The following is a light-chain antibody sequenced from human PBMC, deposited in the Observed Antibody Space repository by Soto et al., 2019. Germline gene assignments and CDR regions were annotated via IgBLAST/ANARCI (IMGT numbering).Light chain of an antibody. Sequence: IVLTQSPAILSLSPGKRATLSCRASQTLSTNSLAWYQQRPGQTPRLLIYAASTRNTAIPDRFNGSGSGTDFALTISRLEPEDCGLYYCQRYDASHPTLGPGTKGDIK. J-gene: IGKJ3*01. V-gene: IGKV3-20*01. CDR3: QRYDASHPT. CDR2: AAS. CDR1: QTLSTNS.